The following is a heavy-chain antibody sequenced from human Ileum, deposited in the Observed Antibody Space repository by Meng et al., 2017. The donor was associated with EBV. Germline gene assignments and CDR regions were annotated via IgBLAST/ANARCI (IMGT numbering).Heavy chain of an antibody. CDR1: GFTFSNYA. J-gene: IGHJ4*02. V-gene: IGHV3-23*04. Sequence: VERVGAGGGLVQPGGSLRLSCVVSGFTFSNYAMSWVRQAPGKGLEWVSDIGGSGDSTYYADSVKGRFTISRDNSKNTLYLQMNSLRAEDTAVYYCAKGNSGRYYYFDYWGQGTLVTVSS. CDR2: IGGSGDST. CDR3: AKGNSGRYYYFDY. D-gene: IGHD1-26*01.